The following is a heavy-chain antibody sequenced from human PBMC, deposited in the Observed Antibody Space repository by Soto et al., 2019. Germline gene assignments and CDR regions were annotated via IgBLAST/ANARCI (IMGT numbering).Heavy chain of an antibody. V-gene: IGHV3-23*01. Sequence: GSLILSCAASGFTFSSYAMSWVRQAPGKGLEWVSAIGGSGGSTYYADSVKGRFTISRDNSKNTLYLQMNSLRAEDTAVYYCTTDRIVYDSSGYYYGRYAFDIWGQGTMVTVSS. CDR2: IGGSGGST. CDR1: GFTFSSYA. CDR3: TTDRIVYDSSGYYYGRYAFDI. J-gene: IGHJ3*02. D-gene: IGHD3-22*01.